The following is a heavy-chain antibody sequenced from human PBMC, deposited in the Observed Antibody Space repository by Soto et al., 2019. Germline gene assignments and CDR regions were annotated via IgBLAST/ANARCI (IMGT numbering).Heavy chain of an antibody. J-gene: IGHJ4*02. CDR1: GGSISTYY. Sequence: SETLSLTCSVSGGSISTYYCNWIRQPAGKGLEWIGRIDTSGGTNYNPSLKSRVTMSVDTSKNQFSLKLSSVTAADTAVYYCARGGHDLWSGPFDYWGQGTTVTVSS. D-gene: IGHD3-3*01. CDR3: ARGGHDLWSGPFDY. CDR2: IDTSGGT. V-gene: IGHV4-4*07.